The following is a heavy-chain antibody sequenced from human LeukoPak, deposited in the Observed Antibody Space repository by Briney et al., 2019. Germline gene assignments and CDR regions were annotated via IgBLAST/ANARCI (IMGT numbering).Heavy chain of an antibody. J-gene: IGHJ4*02. CDR1: GFTFSSYA. V-gene: IGHV3-23*01. CDR3: AKDLRIQLWAYYFDY. D-gene: IGHD5-18*01. CDR2: ISNSGGST. Sequence: GGSLRLSCAASGFTFSSYAMTWVRQAPGKGLEWVSAISNSGGSTYYADSVKGRFTISRDNSKNTLYLHMNSLRDEDTAVYYCAKDLRIQLWAYYFDYWGQGTLVTVSS.